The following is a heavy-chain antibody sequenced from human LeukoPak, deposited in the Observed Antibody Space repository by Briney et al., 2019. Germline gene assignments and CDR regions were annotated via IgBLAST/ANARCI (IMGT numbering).Heavy chain of an antibody. J-gene: IGHJ4*02. V-gene: IGHV3-7*01. D-gene: IGHD5-18*01. CDR2: IKQDGSEK. Sequence: GGSLRLSCTAAEVTFSTYGMSWVRQAPGKGLEWVDNIKQDGSEKYYVDSVKGRFTISRDNAKNSLYLQMNSLRAEDTAVYYCAREQLWLRYFDYWGQGTLVTVSS. CDR1: EVTFSTYG. CDR3: AREQLWLRYFDY.